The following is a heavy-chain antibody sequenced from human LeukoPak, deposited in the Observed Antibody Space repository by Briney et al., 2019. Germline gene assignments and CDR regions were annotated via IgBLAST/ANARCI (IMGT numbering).Heavy chain of an antibody. V-gene: IGHV4-34*01. J-gene: IGHJ4*02. D-gene: IGHD3-10*01. CDR3: ARAGRYYYSSGSYWDFDY. Sequence: SETLSLTCAVYGGSFSGYYWSWIRQPPGKGLEWIGEINHSGSTNYNPSLKSRVTISVDTSNNQFSLKLSSVTAADTAVYYCARAGRYYYSSGSYWDFDYWGQGTLVTVSS. CDR2: INHSGST. CDR1: GGSFSGYY.